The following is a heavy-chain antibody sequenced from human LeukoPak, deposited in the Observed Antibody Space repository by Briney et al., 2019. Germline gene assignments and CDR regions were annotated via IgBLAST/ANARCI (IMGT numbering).Heavy chain of an antibody. J-gene: IGHJ4*02. CDR3: ARDSGGYFDY. V-gene: IGHV1-18*04. Sequence: ASVKVSCKASGDTFTSYVIRWMQQAPGKGLEWMGHINAYDGNTNYAQKLQGRVTMTTDTSTSTAYMELSTLRSEDSAVYYCARDSGGYFDYWGQGTLVTVSS. CDR2: INAYDGNT. CDR1: GDTFTSYV. D-gene: IGHD3-10*01.